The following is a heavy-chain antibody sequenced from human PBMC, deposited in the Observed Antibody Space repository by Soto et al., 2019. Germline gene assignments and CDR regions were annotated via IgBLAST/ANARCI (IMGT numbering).Heavy chain of an antibody. CDR3: ARLRVFIAVAGMANYYYYYGMDV. J-gene: IGHJ6*02. Sequence: ASVKVSCKASGYTFTNYAMHWVRQAPGQRLEWMGWINAGNGNTKYSQQFQGRVTITRDTSASTAYMELSSLRSEDTAVYYCARLRVFIAVAGMANYYYYYGMDVWGQGTTVTVSS. CDR1: GYTFTNYA. CDR2: INAGNGNT. D-gene: IGHD6-19*01. V-gene: IGHV1-3*01.